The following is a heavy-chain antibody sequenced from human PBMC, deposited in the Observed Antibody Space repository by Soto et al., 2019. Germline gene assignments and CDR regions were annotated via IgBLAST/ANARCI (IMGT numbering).Heavy chain of an antibody. CDR1: GDSISGHY. J-gene: IGHJ4*02. CDR2: IYYTGST. D-gene: IGHD6-19*01. Sequence: PSETLSLTCTVSGDSISGHYLSWIRQPPGKGLEWIGYIYYTGSTNYNPSLKSRVTMSLDTSKKQVSLNLRSVTAADTAVYYCARGSSSQRSAWYFGYWGQGALVTVSS. CDR3: ARGSSSQRSAWYFGY. V-gene: IGHV4-59*11.